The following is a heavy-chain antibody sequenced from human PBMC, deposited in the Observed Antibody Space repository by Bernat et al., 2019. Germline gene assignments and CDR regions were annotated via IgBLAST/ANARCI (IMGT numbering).Heavy chain of an antibody. CDR2: ISYDGSNK. V-gene: IGHV3-30*01. CDR1: GFTISSYA. Sequence: VQLVESGGGVIQPGGSLRLSCAASGFTISSYAMHWVRQAPGKGLEWVAVISYDGSNKYYADSVKGRFTISRDNSKNTLYLQMNSLRAEDTAVYYCARDGVATIPYYFDYWGQGTLVTVSS. CDR3: ARDGVATIPYYFDY. J-gene: IGHJ4*02. D-gene: IGHD5-12*01.